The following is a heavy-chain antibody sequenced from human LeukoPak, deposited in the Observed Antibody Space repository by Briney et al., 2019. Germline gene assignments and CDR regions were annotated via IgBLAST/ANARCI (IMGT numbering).Heavy chain of an antibody. CDR1: GFTFSSYA. Sequence: GGSLRLSCAASGFTFSSYAMNWVRQAPGKGLEWVSAISGSGGSTYYADSVKGRFTISRDNSKNTLYLQMNSLRAEDTAVYYCTKREEDDGSGSYYYFDYWVQGTLVTVSS. V-gene: IGHV3-23*01. CDR3: TKREEDDGSGSYYYFDY. D-gene: IGHD3-10*01. J-gene: IGHJ4*02. CDR2: ISGSGGST.